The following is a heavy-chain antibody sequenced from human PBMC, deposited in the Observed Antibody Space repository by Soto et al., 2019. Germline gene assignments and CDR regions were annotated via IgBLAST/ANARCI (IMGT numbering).Heavy chain of an antibody. Sequence: PSATLSLTCAISAPSCSGYFGTWVRQPTVRRPAWIGEINPGGSTNYSPSLQSRVTISIDTSKNQVSLTLKSVTAADTAVYYCARGLFKRSARHFYYSGMDVWGPGASVTVSS. CDR3: ARGLFKRSARHFYYSGMDV. CDR1: APSCSGYF. CDR2: INPGGST. V-gene: IGHV4-34*01. J-gene: IGHJ6*01. D-gene: IGHD6-6*01.